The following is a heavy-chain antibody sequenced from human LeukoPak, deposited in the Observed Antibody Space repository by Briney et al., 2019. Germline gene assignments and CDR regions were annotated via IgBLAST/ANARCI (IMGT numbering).Heavy chain of an antibody. Sequence: GGSLRLSCAASGFTFSSYAMNWVRQAPGKGLEWVSTITSSGGSTYCADSVKGRFTISRDNSKNTLYLQMNSLRAEDTAVYYCAKDSYSSGPNWFDPWGQGTLVSVSS. CDR3: AKDSYSSGPNWFDP. D-gene: IGHD6-19*01. CDR2: ITSSGGST. V-gene: IGHV3-23*01. CDR1: GFTFSSYA. J-gene: IGHJ5*02.